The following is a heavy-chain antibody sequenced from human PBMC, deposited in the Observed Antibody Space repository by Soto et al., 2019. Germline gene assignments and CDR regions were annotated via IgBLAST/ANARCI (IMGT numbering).Heavy chain of an antibody. Sequence: SETLSLTCAVSGGSISSGGYSWSWFRQPPGKGLECIGYIYHSGSTYYNPSLKSRVTISVDRSKNQFSLKLSSVTAADTAVYYCARGMTTVTTFDYWGQGTLVTVS. V-gene: IGHV4-30-2*01. J-gene: IGHJ4*02. CDR1: GGSISSGGYS. CDR2: IYHSGST. D-gene: IGHD4-17*01. CDR3: ARGMTTVTTFDY.